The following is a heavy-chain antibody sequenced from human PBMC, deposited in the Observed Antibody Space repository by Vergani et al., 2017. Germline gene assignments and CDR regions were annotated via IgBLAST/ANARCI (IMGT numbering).Heavy chain of an antibody. CDR2: INPNSGGT. CDR1: GYTFTGYY. J-gene: IGHJ5*02. Sequence: QVQLVQSGAEVKKPGASVKVSCKASGYTFTGYYMHWVRQAPGQGLEWMGWINPNSGGTNYAQKFQGRGTMTRDTSISTAYMELSRLRSDDTAVYYCARDKINEYQLLFSSLMALPSNGFDPWGQGTLVTVSS. CDR3: ARDKINEYQLLFSSLMALPSNGFDP. D-gene: IGHD2-2*01. V-gene: IGHV1-2*02.